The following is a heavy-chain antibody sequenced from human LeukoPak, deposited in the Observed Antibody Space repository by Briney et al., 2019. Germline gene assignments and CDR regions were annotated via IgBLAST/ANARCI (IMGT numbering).Heavy chain of an antibody. CDR3: ARGGAGYDFWSGYHGPVDAFDI. V-gene: IGHV4-39*07. Sequence: SETLSLTCTVSGGSIRSSSHYWGWIRQPPGEGLEWIGIIYHSGTTYYNASLKSRVTISVDTSKNQFSLKLSSVTAADTAVYYCARGGAGYDFWSGYHGPVDAFDIWGQGTMVTVSS. CDR1: GGSIRSSSHY. J-gene: IGHJ3*02. CDR2: IYHSGTT. D-gene: IGHD3-3*01.